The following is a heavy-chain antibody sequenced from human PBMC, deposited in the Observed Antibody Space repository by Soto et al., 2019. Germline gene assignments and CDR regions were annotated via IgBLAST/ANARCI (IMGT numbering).Heavy chain of an antibody. Sequence: QITLKESGPTLVKPTQTLTLTCTFSGFSLSTGGVGVGWIRQPPGKALEWLALIYWDDDKRYKPSLKSRLTIHKDTSKNQVVLTMTHMDPVDTATYYCAHSRCGGDCLQSYSSHYYYGMDVWGQGTTVIVSS. CDR1: GFSLSTGGVG. CDR3: AHSRCGGDCLQSYSSHYYYGMDV. J-gene: IGHJ6*02. V-gene: IGHV2-5*02. CDR2: IYWDDDK. D-gene: IGHD2-21*02.